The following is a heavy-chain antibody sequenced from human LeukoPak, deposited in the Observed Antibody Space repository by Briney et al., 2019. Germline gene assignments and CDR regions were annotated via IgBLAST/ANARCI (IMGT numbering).Heavy chain of an antibody. Sequence: ASVKVSCKASEYTFTSYDINWVRQATGQGLEWMGWMSSNSGDTGYAQKFQGRATLTRATSTSTVYMELSSLRSEDTAVYYCASVYKYGMDVWGQGTTVIVSS. CDR3: ASVYKYGMDV. J-gene: IGHJ6*02. V-gene: IGHV1-8*01. CDR1: EYTFTSYD. CDR2: MSSNSGDT.